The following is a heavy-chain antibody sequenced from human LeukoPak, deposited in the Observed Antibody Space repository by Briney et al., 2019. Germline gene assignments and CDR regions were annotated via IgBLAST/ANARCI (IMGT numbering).Heavy chain of an antibody. Sequence: GGSLRLSCAASGYTFSSYWMHWVRQAPGKGLVWVSRVNSDGTGTTYADSVEGRFTISRDNAKNTVYLQMNSLRAEDTAIYYCIRTLIVATSPYMDVWGKGTTVTVSS. D-gene: IGHD5-12*01. CDR1: GYTFSSYW. CDR3: IRTLIVATSPYMDV. V-gene: IGHV3-74*01. J-gene: IGHJ6*03. CDR2: VNSDGTGT.